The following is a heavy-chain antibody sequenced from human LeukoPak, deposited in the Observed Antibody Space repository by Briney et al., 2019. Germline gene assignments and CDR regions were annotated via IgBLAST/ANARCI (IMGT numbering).Heavy chain of an antibody. D-gene: IGHD5-18*01. CDR1: GGSISSGAY. CDR2: IYRTGST. CDR3: ARRAYSYGQGLNSDY. Sequence: SETLSLTCTVSGGSISSGAYWGWVRQPPGKGLEWIATIYRTGSTYYNPSLESRVTISIDTSKHQFSLKLNSVTAADTAVYYCARRAYSYGQGLNSDYWGQGTLVTVSS. V-gene: IGHV4-38-2*02. J-gene: IGHJ4*02.